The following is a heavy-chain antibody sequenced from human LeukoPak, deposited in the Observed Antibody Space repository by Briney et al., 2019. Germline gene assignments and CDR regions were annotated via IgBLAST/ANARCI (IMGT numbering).Heavy chain of an antibody. V-gene: IGHV1-69-2*01. D-gene: IGHD3-22*01. CDR3: ATTGYYDSSGYYY. CDR1: GYTFTDYY. J-gene: IGHJ4*02. CDR2: VDPEDGET. Sequence: GASVKVSCKVSGYTFTDYYMHWVQQAPGKGLEWLGLVDPEDGETIYAEKFQGRVTITADTSTDTAYMELSSLRSEDTAVYYCATTGYYDSSGYYYWGQGTLVTVSS.